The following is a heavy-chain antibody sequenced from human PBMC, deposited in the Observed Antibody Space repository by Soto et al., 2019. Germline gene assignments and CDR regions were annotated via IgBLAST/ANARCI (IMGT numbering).Heavy chain of an antibody. CDR2: IYYSGST. V-gene: IGHV4-31*02. CDR1: GGSISSGGYY. J-gene: IGHJ4*02. D-gene: IGHD2-21*02. Sequence: SETLSLTXTVSGGSISSGGYYWSWIRQHPGKGLEWIGYIYYSGSTYYNPSLKSRVTISVDTSKNQFSLKLSSVTAADTAVYYCARDADGYGGNSAFDYWGQGTLVTVSS. CDR3: ARDADGYGGNSAFDY.